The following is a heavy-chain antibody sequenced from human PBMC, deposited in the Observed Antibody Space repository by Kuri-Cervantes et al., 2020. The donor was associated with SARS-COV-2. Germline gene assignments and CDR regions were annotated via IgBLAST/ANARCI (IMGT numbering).Heavy chain of an antibody. V-gene: IGHV4-39*01. Sequence: SETLSLTCTVSGGSVSSNSYYWGWVRQPPGRGLEWIGSMYYSGNTFYNPSLKSRVTISADTSKNLFSLKLNSVTAADTAVYYCARLTMIVANYYFDYWGQGTLVTVSS. CDR2: MYYSGNT. D-gene: IGHD3-22*01. J-gene: IGHJ4*02. CDR3: ARLTMIVANYYFDY. CDR1: GGSVSSNSYY.